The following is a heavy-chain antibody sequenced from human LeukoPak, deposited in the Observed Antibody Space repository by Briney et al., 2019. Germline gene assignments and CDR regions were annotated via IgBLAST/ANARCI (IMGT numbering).Heavy chain of an antibody. CDR2: ISYDGSNK. V-gene: IGHV3-30-3*01. CDR1: GFTFSSYA. CDR3: VGPDSQFDC. Sequence: GRSLRLSCAASGFTFSSYAMHWVRQAPGKGLEWVAVISYDGSNKYYADSVKGRFTISRDNAKNSLYPQMDNLRAEDTAVYYCVGPDSQFDCWGQGTLVTVSS. J-gene: IGHJ4*02. D-gene: IGHD3-10*01.